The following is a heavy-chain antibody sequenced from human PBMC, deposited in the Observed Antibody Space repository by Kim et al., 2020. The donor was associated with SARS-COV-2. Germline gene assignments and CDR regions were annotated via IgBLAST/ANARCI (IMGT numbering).Heavy chain of an antibody. CDR1: GGSISSGGYS. D-gene: IGHD4-17*01. CDR3: ARDVVGDYNQYYGMDV. CDR2: IYHSGST. J-gene: IGHJ6*02. Sequence: SETLSLTCAVSGGSISSGGYSWSWIRQPPGKGLEWIGYIYHSGSTYYNPSLKSRVTISVDRSKNQFSLKLSSVTAADTAVYYCARDVVGDYNQYYGMDVWGQGTTVTVSS. V-gene: IGHV4-30-2*01.